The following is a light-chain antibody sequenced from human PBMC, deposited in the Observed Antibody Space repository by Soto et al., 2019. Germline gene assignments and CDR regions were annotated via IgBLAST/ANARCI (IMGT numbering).Light chain of an antibody. J-gene: IGKJ5*01. V-gene: IGKV3D-15*01. Sequence: EIVMTQSPATLSVPPGERATLSCRASQSVNSNLAWYQQKPGQAPRLLIYGASTRATGIPARFSGSGSGTEFTLTISNLQSEDFAVYFCQQYHNWPPITFGQGTRLEIK. CDR2: GAS. CDR1: QSVNSN. CDR3: QQYHNWPPIT.